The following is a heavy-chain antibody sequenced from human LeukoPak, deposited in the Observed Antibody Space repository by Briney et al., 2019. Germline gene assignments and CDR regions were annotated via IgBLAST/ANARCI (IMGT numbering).Heavy chain of an antibody. J-gene: IGHJ4*02. CDR2: ISGSGGST. Sequence: PGGSLRLSCAASGFTFSSYAMGWVRQAPGKGLEWVSAISGSGGSTYYADSVKGRFTISRDNSKNTLYLQMNSLRAEDTAVYYCAKVRPVLRFLEWLHFDYWGQGTLVTVSS. CDR1: GFTFSSYA. CDR3: AKVRPVLRFLEWLHFDY. V-gene: IGHV3-23*01. D-gene: IGHD3-3*01.